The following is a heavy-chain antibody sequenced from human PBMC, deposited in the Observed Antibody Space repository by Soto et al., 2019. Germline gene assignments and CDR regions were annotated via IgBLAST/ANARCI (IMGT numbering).Heavy chain of an antibody. CDR1: GGSISSTNYY. Sequence: ETLSLTCTVSGGSISSTNYYWGWIRQPPGKGLEWIASIYYSGSTYFNPSLKSRVTISVDTSKNQFSLKLSSVTAADTAVYYCARRLFSSTWPSYFDSWGQGTLVTVSS. D-gene: IGHD6-13*01. CDR3: ARRLFSSTWPSYFDS. V-gene: IGHV4-39*01. J-gene: IGHJ4*02. CDR2: IYYSGST.